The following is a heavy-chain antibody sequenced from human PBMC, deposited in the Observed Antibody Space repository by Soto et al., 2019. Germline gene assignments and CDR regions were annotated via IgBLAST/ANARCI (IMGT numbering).Heavy chain of an antibody. CDR3: ARDNDYGDVGFDY. V-gene: IGHV4-59*01. J-gene: IGHJ4*02. CDR1: GGSISSYY. Sequence: SETLSLTCTVSGGSISSYYWSWIRQPPGKGLEWIGYIYYSGSTNYNPSLKSRVTISVDTSKNQFSLKLSSVTAADTAVYYCARDNDYGDVGFDYWGQGTLVTVSS. D-gene: IGHD4-17*01. CDR2: IYYSGST.